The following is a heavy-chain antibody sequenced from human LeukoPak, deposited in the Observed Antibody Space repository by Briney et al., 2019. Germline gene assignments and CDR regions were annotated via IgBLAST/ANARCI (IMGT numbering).Heavy chain of an antibody. CDR1: GFTFSAYG. CDR3: AKECGGGCSDDY. CDR2: IWFDGSNK. Sequence: PGGSLRLSCAASGFTFSAYGMHWVRRAPGKGLEWVAFIWFDGSNKYYADSVKGRFTISRDNSKNTLYLQMNSLRLEDTAVFYCAKECGGGCSDDYWGPGTLVTVSS. D-gene: IGHD2-21*02. V-gene: IGHV3-30*02. J-gene: IGHJ4*02.